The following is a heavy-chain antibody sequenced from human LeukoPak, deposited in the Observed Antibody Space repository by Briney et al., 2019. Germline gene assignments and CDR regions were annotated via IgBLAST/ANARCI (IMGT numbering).Heavy chain of an antibody. CDR3: ARVSGDYVWGSYRSNWFDP. J-gene: IGHJ5*02. CDR1: GGSISSSSYY. Sequence: SETLSPTCTVSGGSISSSSYYWGWIRQPPGKGLEWIGSIYYSGSTYYNPSLKSRVTISVDTSKNQFSLKLSSVTAADTAVYYCARVSGDYVWGSYRSNWFDPWGQGTLVTVSS. D-gene: IGHD3-16*02. CDR2: IYYSGST. V-gene: IGHV4-39*07.